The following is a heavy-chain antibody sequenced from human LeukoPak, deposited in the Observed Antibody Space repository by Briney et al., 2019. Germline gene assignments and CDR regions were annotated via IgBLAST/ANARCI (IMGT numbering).Heavy chain of an antibody. Sequence: ASVKVSCKASGYTFTTYAMHWVRQAPGQRLEWMGWINAGNGDTKYSQKFQGRATITRDTSASTAYMELRSLRSEDTGVYYCARGRYCTTTSCLNWFDPWGQGTLVTVSS. CDR3: ARGRYCTTTSCLNWFDP. V-gene: IGHV1-3*01. D-gene: IGHD2-2*01. J-gene: IGHJ5*02. CDR2: INAGNGDT. CDR1: GYTFTTYA.